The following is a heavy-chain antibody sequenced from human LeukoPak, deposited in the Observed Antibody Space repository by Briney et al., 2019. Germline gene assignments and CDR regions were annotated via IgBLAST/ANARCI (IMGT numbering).Heavy chain of an antibody. CDR2: ISDSSA. Sequence: SGGSPRLSCAASGFTFRNYAMSWVRQAPGKGLEWVSAISDSSAYYADSVKGRLTISRDISKNTLYLQMNSLRAEDTAVYYCAKTRDWRFDYWGQGTLVTVSS. J-gene: IGHJ4*02. D-gene: IGHD3-3*01. CDR1: GFTFRNYA. CDR3: AKTRDWRFDY. V-gene: IGHV3-23*01.